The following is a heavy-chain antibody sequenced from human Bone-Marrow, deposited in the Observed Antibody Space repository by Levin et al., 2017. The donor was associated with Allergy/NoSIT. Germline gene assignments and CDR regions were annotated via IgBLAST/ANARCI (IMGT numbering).Heavy chain of an antibody. D-gene: IGHD2-2*01. CDR2: VKPHSGDT. J-gene: IGHJ4*02. V-gene: IGHV1-18*01. CDR3: AKEGPICSSEGCCYFDF. CDR1: GYGFPSHA. Sequence: ASVKVSCKASGYGFPSHAIGWVRQAPGQGLEWMGWVKPHSGDTNYAQKFQGRVTMTTDTSPSTAHMVPRSLTSDDAAVHYFAKEGPICSSEGCCYFDFWGQGTLLTVSS.